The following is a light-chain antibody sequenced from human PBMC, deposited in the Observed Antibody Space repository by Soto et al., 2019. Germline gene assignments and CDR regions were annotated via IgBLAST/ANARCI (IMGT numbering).Light chain of an antibody. J-gene: IGLJ1*01. V-gene: IGLV1-40*01. CDR2: GNT. CDR1: SSNIGSTYD. Sequence: QSVLMQPPSVSGAPGQRVTISCTGSSSNIGSTYDVQWYQQLPGTAPKLLIHGNTDRPSGVPDRFSGSKSGTSASLAITGLQADFEADYYCQSYDDSLSVHYVFGTGTKVTVL. CDR3: QSYDDSLSVHYV.